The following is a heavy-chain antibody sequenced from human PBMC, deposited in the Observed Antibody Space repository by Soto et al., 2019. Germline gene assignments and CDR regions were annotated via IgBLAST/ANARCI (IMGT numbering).Heavy chain of an antibody. V-gene: IGHV5-10-1*01. CDR2: IDPSDSYT. Sequence: EVQLVQSGAEVKKPGESLRISCEVSGYSFTTYWISWVRQMPGKGLEWMGKIDPSDSYTNYSPSFQGHVTVSVDKSISTAYLQWSSLKASDTAIYYCARRPSSSSYYYGMDVWGQGTTVTVSS. CDR3: ARRPSSSSYYYGMDV. D-gene: IGHD6-13*01. J-gene: IGHJ6*02. CDR1: GYSFTTYW.